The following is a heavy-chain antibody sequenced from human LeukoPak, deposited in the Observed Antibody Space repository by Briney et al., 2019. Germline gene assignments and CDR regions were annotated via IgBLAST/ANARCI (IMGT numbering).Heavy chain of an antibody. Sequence: GRSLRLSCAASGFTFSSFGMHWVRQAPGKGLEWMAVISYDGSNKYYADSVKGRFTISRDNSKNTLYLQMNSLRAEDTAVYYCAKDAPAGYYYGMDVWGQGTTVTVSS. CDR3: AKDAPAGYYYGMDV. CDR2: ISYDGSNK. CDR1: GFTFSSFG. J-gene: IGHJ6*02. V-gene: IGHV3-30*18.